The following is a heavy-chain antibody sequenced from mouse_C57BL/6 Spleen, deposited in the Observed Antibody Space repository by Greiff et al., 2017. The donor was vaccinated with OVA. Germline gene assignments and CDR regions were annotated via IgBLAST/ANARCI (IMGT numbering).Heavy chain of an antibody. CDR2: INPNNGGT. J-gene: IGHJ2*01. CDR1: GYTFTDYY. Sequence: EVQLQQSGPELVKPGASVKISCKASGYTFTDYYMNWVKQSHGKSLEWIGDINPNNGGTSYNQKFKGKATLTVDKSSSTAYMELRSLTSEDSAVYYCARQYYVGDWGQGTTLTVSS. D-gene: IGHD1-1*01. CDR3: ARQYYVGD. V-gene: IGHV1-26*01.